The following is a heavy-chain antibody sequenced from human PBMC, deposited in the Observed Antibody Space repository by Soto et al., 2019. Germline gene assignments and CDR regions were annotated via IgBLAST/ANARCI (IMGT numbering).Heavy chain of an antibody. J-gene: IGHJ6*02. CDR3: ARGNYLPYSYFGLDV. V-gene: IGHV1-46*03. CDR2: IDPRSGSA. Sequence: QVQLVQSGAEVKKPGASVKVSCKASGYTFTTHYIHWVRQAPGQGPEWMGIIDPRSGSAGYAQRLQVSVTMTRDTPTSTFYMELSSLRSEDTAVYYCARGNYLPYSYFGLDVWGQGTTVTVSS. D-gene: IGHD1-7*01. CDR1: GYTFTTHY.